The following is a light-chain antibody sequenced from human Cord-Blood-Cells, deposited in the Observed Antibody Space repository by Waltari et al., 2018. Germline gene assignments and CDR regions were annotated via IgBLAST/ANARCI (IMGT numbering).Light chain of an antibody. V-gene: IGKV3-20*01. CDR2: GAS. CDR3: QQYGSSPRRT. CDR1: QRVSSSY. Sequence: EIVLTQSPGTLSLSPGERATLSCRASQRVSSSYLAWYQQKPGQAPRLRIYGASSRATGIPDRFSGSGSGTDFTLTISRLEPEDFAVYYCQQYGSSPRRTFGQGTKVEIK. J-gene: IGKJ1*01.